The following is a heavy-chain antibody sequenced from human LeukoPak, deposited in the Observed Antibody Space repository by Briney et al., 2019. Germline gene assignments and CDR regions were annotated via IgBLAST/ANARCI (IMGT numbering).Heavy chain of an antibody. V-gene: IGHV3-11*04. Sequence: GGSLRLSCAASGFTFSDYEMNWVRQAPGKGLEWLSHISISGTTIHYADSVKGRFTISRDNAKNSLYLQMNSLRAEDTAVYYCARDPYSGNYGAYYYYYMDVWGKGTTVTISS. J-gene: IGHJ6*03. CDR3: ARDPYSGNYGAYYYYYMDV. CDR2: ISISGTTI. D-gene: IGHD1-26*01. CDR1: GFTFSDYE.